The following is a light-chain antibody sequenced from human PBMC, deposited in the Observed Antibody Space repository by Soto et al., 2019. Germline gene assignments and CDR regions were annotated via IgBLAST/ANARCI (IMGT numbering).Light chain of an antibody. V-gene: IGKV3-20*01. CDR1: QSVPRSY. Sequence: PGERATLSCRASQSVPRSYLAWYQQKPGQAPRLLIYGTSSRATGIPDRFSGSGSGTEFTLTISSLQPDDFATYYCKQYYSDWTFGQGTKVDIK. J-gene: IGKJ1*01. CDR2: GTS. CDR3: KQYYSDWT.